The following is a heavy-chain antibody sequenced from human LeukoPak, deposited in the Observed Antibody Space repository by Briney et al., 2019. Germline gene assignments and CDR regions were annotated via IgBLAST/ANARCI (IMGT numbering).Heavy chain of an antibody. CDR3: ARDGGYCSGGSCYPQHFQH. CDR1: GYTFTSYG. D-gene: IGHD2-15*01. CDR2: ISAYNGNT. Sequence: ASVKVSCKASGYTFTSYGISWVRQAPGQGLEWMGWISAYNGNTNYAQKLQGRVTMTRDMSTSTVYMELSSLRSEDTAVYYCARDGGYCSGGSCYPQHFQHWGQGTLVTVSS. J-gene: IGHJ1*01. V-gene: IGHV1-18*01.